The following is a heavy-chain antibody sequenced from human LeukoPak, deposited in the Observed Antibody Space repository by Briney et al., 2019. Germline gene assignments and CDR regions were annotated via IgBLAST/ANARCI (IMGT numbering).Heavy chain of an antibody. J-gene: IGHJ6*03. CDR1: GFTFSSYA. CDR3: AKGGGSGYWGYYYYMDV. Sequence: LPGGSLRLSCAASGFTFSSYAMSWVRQAPGKGLEWVSAISGSGGSTYYADSVKGRFIISRDNSKNTLYLQMNSLRAEDTAVYYCAKGGGSGYWGYYYYMDVWGKGTTVTVSS. CDR2: ISGSGGST. D-gene: IGHD3-22*01. V-gene: IGHV3-23*01.